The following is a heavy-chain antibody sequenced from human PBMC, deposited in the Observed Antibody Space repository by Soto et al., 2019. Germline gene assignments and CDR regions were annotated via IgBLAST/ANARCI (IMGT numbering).Heavy chain of an antibody. CDR3: ARIGGNSTGAFDV. CDR1: GGTFSSYA. J-gene: IGHJ3*01. V-gene: IGHV1-69*13. Sequence: AASVKVSCKASGGTFSSYAISWVRQAPGQGLEWMGGIIPIFGTANYAQKFQGRVTITADESTSTAYMELSSLRSEDTAVYYCARIGGNSTGAFDVWGQGTMVTVSS. CDR2: IIPIFGTA. D-gene: IGHD3-10*01.